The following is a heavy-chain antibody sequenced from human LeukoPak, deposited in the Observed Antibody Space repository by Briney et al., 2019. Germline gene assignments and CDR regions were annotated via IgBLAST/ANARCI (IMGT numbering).Heavy chain of an antibody. CDR1: GFTFTNAG. CDR2: ISHDGTNK. D-gene: IGHD5-18*01. J-gene: IGHJ4*02. V-gene: IGHV3-30*01. Sequence: GGSLRLSCAASGFTFTNAGIHWVRLAAGKGLEWVSFISHDGTNKYYPDSVDGRFTVSRLNSQNTVHLQMTDLRPDDTATYYCASEDVDTGDFWGQGTLVTVSS. CDR3: ASEDVDTGDF.